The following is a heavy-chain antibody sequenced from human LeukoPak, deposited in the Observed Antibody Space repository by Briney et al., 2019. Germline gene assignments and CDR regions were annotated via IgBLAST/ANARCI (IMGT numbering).Heavy chain of an antibody. D-gene: IGHD1-26*01. CDR1: GYTFTSYG. Sequence: GASVKVSCKASGYTFTSYGISWVRQAPGQGLEWMGWISAYNGNTNYAQKLQGRVTINRDTSARIAYMELSSLRSEDMAVYYCARGSTIVGATEDFDYWGQGTLVTVSS. J-gene: IGHJ4*02. CDR2: ISAYNGNT. CDR3: ARGSTIVGATEDFDY. V-gene: IGHV1-18*03.